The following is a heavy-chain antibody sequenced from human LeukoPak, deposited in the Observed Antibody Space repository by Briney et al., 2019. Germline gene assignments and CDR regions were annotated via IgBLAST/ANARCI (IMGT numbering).Heavy chain of an antibody. CDR1: GYTFTSYA. V-gene: IGHV7-4-1*02. D-gene: IGHD6-13*01. Sequence: ASVKVSCKASGYTFTSYAMNWVRQAPGQGLEWMGWISTNTGNPTYAQGFTGRFVFSLDTSVSTAYLQISSLKAEDTAVYYCAREWARSPSSSWYSAFDIWGQGTMVTVSS. J-gene: IGHJ3*02. CDR2: ISTNTGNP. CDR3: AREWARSPSSSWYSAFDI.